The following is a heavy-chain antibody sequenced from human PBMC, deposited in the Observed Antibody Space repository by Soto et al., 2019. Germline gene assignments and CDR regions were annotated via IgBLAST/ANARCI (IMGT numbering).Heavy chain of an antibody. CDR1: GFTFSSYG. Sequence: QVQLVESGGGVVQPGRSLRLSCAASGFTFSSYGMHWVRQAPGKGLEWVAVIWYDGSNKYYADSVTGRFTISRDNSKHTLDLQMNSLRAEDTAVYYCASDSTEYDILTGYIQAPGAFDIWGQGTMVTVSS. J-gene: IGHJ3*02. D-gene: IGHD3-9*01. V-gene: IGHV3-33*01. CDR3: ASDSTEYDILTGYIQAPGAFDI. CDR2: IWYDGSNK.